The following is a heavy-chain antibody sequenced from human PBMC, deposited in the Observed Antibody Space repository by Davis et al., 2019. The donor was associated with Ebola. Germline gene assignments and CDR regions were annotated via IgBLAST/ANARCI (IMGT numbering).Heavy chain of an antibody. D-gene: IGHD2-15*01. V-gene: IGHV1-18*01. CDR2: IYVNNGNT. Sequence: ASVKVSCKASGGTFSSYAISWVRQAPGQGLEWLGRIYVNNGNTNYAQNLQGRVTMTTDTSTSTAYMELRSLRSDDTAVYYCARLVVVTLGVQDFYFGMDVWGQGTTVTVS. CDR1: GGTFSSYA. J-gene: IGHJ6*02. CDR3: ARLVVVTLGVQDFYFGMDV.